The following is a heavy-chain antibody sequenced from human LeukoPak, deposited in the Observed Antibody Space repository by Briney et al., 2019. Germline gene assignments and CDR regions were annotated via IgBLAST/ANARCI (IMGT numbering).Heavy chain of an antibody. CDR2: ISYSGXT. CDR3: ARGGRGFTSPFDY. Sequence: SETLSLTYTVSGGSIXSSSYYWGWIRQPPGKGXXXIGSISYSGXTXYNXXXXXRVTXSVDTSKNHFSLRLSSVTAADTAVYYCARGGRGFTSPFDYWGQGTLVTVSS. D-gene: IGHD5-12*01. V-gene: IGHV4-39*02. CDR1: GGSIXSSSYY. J-gene: IGHJ4*02.